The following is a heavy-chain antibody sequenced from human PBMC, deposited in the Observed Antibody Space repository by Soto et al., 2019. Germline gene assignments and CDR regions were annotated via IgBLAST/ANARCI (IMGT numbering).Heavy chain of an antibody. CDR2: INPSGGST. J-gene: IGHJ4*02. CDR3: ASSSPYCSGGSCYSWGPLDY. D-gene: IGHD2-15*01. CDR1: GYTFTSYY. Sequence: ASVKVSCKASGYTFTSYYMHWVRQAPGQGLEWMGIINPSGGSTSYAQKFQGRVTMTRDTSTSTVYMELSSLRSEDTAVYYCASSSPYCSGGSCYSWGPLDYRGQGTLVTVSS. V-gene: IGHV1-46*03.